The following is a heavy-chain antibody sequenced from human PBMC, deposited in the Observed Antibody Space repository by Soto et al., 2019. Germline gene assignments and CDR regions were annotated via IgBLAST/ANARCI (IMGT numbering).Heavy chain of an antibody. Sequence: TSETLSLTCTVSGASINSGDDYWSWVRQSPGKGLEWIGYIYHTGSTYYNPSLKSRVTISVDISNNQVSLHLNSVTPDDTAVYYCVRLIGNSWLDSWGQGTLVTVSS. D-gene: IGHD2-8*01. CDR1: GASINSGDDY. V-gene: IGHV4-30-4*01. CDR3: VRLIGNSWLDS. J-gene: IGHJ5*01. CDR2: IYHTGST.